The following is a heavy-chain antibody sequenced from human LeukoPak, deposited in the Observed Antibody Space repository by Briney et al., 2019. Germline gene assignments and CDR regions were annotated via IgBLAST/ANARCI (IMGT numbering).Heavy chain of an antibody. V-gene: IGHV3-21*01. J-gene: IGHJ4*02. D-gene: IGHD3-22*01. CDR3: ARVDTMIVVVSPFDY. Sequence: PGGSLRLSCAASGFTFSSYSMNWVRQAPGKGLEWVSSISSSSSYIYYADSVKGRFTISRDNAKNSLYLQMNSLRAEDTAVYYCARVDTMIVVVSPFDYWGQGTLVTVSS. CDR1: GFTFSSYS. CDR2: ISSSSSYI.